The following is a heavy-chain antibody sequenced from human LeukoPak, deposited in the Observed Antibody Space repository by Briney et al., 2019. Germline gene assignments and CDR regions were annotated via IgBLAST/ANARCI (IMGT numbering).Heavy chain of an antibody. D-gene: IGHD3-10*01. J-gene: IGHJ4*02. V-gene: IGHV1-58*02. Sequence: ASVKVSFTTSVFTFTISAMQWVRQARGQRLEWIGWIVVGSGNTNYAQVFQERVTITRDMSTRTAYMELSSLRSEDTAVYYCAALRFGSGSYSFDYWGQGTLVTVSS. CDR1: VFTFTISA. CDR2: IVVGSGNT. CDR3: AALRFGSGSYSFDY.